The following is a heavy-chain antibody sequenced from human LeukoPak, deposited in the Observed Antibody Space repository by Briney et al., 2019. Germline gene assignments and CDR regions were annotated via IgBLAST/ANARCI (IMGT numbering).Heavy chain of an antibody. D-gene: IGHD1-26*01. Sequence: GGSLRLSCAASGFTFSSYSMNWVRQAPGKGLEWVSSISSSSSYIYYADSVKGRFTISRDNAKNSLYLQMNSLRAEDTAVCYCARGIVGATSLFWFDPWGQGTLVTVSS. CDR1: GFTFSSYS. CDR3: ARGIVGATSLFWFDP. CDR2: ISSSSSYI. V-gene: IGHV3-21*01. J-gene: IGHJ5*02.